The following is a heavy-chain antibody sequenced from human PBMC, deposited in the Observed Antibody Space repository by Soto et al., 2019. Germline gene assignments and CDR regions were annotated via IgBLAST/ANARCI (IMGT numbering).Heavy chain of an antibody. V-gene: IGHV4-34*01. Sequence: PSETLSLTCADYGGSFRGYYCIGIRQPPFKWREWIGEINHSGSTNYNPSLKSRVTISVDTSKNQFSLKLSSVTAADTAVYYCARLTYYYDSSGYYPPRTIWFDPWGQGNLVHVSS. CDR2: INHSGST. CDR1: GGSFRGYY. J-gene: IGHJ5*02. D-gene: IGHD3-22*01. CDR3: ARLTYYYDSSGYYPPRTIWFDP.